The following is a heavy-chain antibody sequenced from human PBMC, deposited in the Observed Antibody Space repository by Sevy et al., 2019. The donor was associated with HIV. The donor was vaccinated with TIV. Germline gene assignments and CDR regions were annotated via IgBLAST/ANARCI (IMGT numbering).Heavy chain of an antibody. D-gene: IGHD3-10*01. CDR3: ARKLFAHASYANWLDP. CDR1: GFSVDTYS. V-gene: IGHV3-48*02. Sequence: GGSLRLSCAASGFSVDTYSMSWVRQAPGKGLEWISYISTSPGIMYYAASVKGRVTISRDNAKNSLYLQMNNLRDEDTAVYYCARKLFAHASYANWLDPWGQGTQVTVSS. J-gene: IGHJ5*02. CDR2: ISTSPGIM.